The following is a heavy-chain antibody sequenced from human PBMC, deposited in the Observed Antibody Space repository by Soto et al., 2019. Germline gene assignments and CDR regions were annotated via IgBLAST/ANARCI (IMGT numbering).Heavy chain of an antibody. J-gene: IGHJ4*03. CDR3: AKQREVTTGVGQMSFDA. CDR2: IYPGDSDV. V-gene: IGHV5-51*01. Sequence: EALKISCQASGYNFRHYYIDWVRQNPGKGPEWVGLIYPGDSDVRYSPSVQGQVTISVDRPTDTAFLQWKSLKASDSATYYCAKQREVTTGVGQMSFDAWGRGTLVTVSS. D-gene: IGHD3-10*01. CDR1: GYNFRHYY.